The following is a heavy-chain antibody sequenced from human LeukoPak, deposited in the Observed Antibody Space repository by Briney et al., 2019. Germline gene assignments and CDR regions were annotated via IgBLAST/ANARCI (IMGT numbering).Heavy chain of an antibody. Sequence: SYTLSLTCTVSVSSLSHYYCNWIRQPAGKGLDWIGRIIPSATTNYNPSLENPVTMSVETSKNHFSLKLSSVTAADAAVYYCAKEGAAPGPDFDFGGWGTVTIVSA. CDR3: AKEGAAPGPDFDF. V-gene: IGHV4-4*07. J-gene: IGHJ4*02. CDR2: IIPSATT. CDR1: VSSLSHYY. D-gene: IGHD6-13*01.